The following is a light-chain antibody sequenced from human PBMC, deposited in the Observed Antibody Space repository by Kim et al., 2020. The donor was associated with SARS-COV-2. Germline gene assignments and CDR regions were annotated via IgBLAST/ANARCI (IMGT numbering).Light chain of an antibody. CDR3: QSYNRDNVI. Sequence: GKTVPISCTRRSGSIDDNYGQWYQQRPGGVPTTVIYEDDQRPSGVSDRFSGSIDNSSNSASLTISGLRTEDEADYYCQSYNRDNVIFGGGTQLTVL. CDR2: EDD. V-gene: IGLV6-57*03. CDR1: SGSIDDNY. J-gene: IGLJ2*01.